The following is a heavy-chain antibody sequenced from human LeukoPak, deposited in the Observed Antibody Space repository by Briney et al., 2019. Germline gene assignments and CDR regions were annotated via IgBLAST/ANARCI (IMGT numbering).Heavy chain of an antibody. V-gene: IGHV3-23*01. CDR2: ISANGINT. CDR1: GFTFSNRA. CDR3: ARRITAASTYYFDY. Sequence: GGSLRLSCVASGFTFSNRAMNWVRQAPGKGLERVSSISANGINTYYADSVKGRFTISRDNSKNTLYLQMNSLSAEDAAVYYCARRITAASTYYFDYWGQGTLVPVSS. D-gene: IGHD6-25*01. J-gene: IGHJ4*02.